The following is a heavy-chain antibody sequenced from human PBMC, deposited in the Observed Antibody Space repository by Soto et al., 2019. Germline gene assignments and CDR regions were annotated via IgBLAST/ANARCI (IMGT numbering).Heavy chain of an antibody. D-gene: IGHD3-3*02. V-gene: IGHV4-39*01. CDR2: IYYSGST. Sequence: SETLSLTCTVSGGSISSSSYYWGWIRQPPGKGLEWIGSIYYSGSTYYNTSLKSRVTISVDTSKNHFSLKLSSVTAADTAVYYCASPKIAFYNWFDPWGQGTLVTVS. CDR3: ASPKIAFYNWFDP. CDR1: GGSISSSSYY. J-gene: IGHJ5*02.